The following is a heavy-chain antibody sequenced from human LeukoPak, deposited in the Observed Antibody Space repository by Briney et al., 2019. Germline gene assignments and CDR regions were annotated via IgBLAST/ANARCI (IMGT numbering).Heavy chain of an antibody. D-gene: IGHD5-18*01. Sequence: SETLSLTCTVSGGSMSSYFCSWVRQPPGKGLEWIGYIYYSGSTNYNPSLKSRVTISLDTSKNQISLKVSSVTAADTAVYYCAIYRAAGYGHTYYFDYWGQGTLVTVSS. V-gene: IGHV4-59*08. CDR2: IYYSGST. CDR3: AIYRAAGYGHTYYFDY. CDR1: GGSMSSYF. J-gene: IGHJ4*02.